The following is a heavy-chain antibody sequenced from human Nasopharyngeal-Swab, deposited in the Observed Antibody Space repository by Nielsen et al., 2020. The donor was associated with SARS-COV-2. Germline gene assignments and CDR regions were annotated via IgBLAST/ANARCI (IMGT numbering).Heavy chain of an antibody. J-gene: IGHJ4*02. D-gene: IGHD6-19*01. CDR2: ITWNSGSK. CDR1: GFPFDDYA. Sequence: SLKISCAASGFPFDDYAMHWVRQAPGKGLEWVSGITWNSGSKDYADSVEGRFTISRDNAKNSLYLQMHSLRAEDTALYYCAKEGYSSGFRNFDHWGQGALVTVSS. V-gene: IGHV3-9*01. CDR3: AKEGYSSGFRNFDH.